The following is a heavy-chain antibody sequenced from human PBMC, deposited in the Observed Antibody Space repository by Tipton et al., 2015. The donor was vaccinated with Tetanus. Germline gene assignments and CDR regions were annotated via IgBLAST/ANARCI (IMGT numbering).Heavy chain of an antibody. CDR2: IYSGGST. V-gene: IGHV3-53*01. D-gene: IGHD7-27*01. CDR1: GFTVSSNY. J-gene: IGHJ6*02. CDR3: ARDSGDYYYYGMDV. Sequence: SLRLSCAASGFTVSSNYMSWVRQAPGKGLEWVSVIYSGGSTYYADSVKGRFTISRDNSKNTLYLQMNSLRAEDTAVYYCARDSGDYYYYGMDVWGQGTTVTVSS.